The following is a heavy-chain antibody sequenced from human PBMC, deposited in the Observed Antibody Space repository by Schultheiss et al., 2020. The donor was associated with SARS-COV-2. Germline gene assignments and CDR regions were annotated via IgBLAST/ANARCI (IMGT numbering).Heavy chain of an antibody. CDR1: GGSISSDH. D-gene: IGHD6-19*01. V-gene: IGHV4-4*07. J-gene: IGHJ4*02. CDR2: IYTSGST. Sequence: SETLSLTCTVSGGSISSDHWSWIRQPAGKGLEWIGRIYTSGSTNYNPSLKSRVTISIDTSKNQFSLKLSSVTAADTAVYYCARGTGYSSGGLIDYWGQGTLVTVSS. CDR3: ARGTGYSSGGLIDY.